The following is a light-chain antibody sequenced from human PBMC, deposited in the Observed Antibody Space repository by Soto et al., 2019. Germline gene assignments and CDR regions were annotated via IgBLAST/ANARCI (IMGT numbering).Light chain of an antibody. CDR3: SSYAASTDYV. CDR2: EVS. V-gene: IGLV2-8*01. CDR1: SSDVGGYNY. Sequence: QSVLTQPPSASGSPGQSVTISCTGTSSDVGGYNYVSWYQQHPGKAPKLMIYEVSKRPSGVPDRFSGSKSGNTASLTVSGLQAEDEADYYCSSYAASTDYVFGTGTKLTVL. J-gene: IGLJ1*01.